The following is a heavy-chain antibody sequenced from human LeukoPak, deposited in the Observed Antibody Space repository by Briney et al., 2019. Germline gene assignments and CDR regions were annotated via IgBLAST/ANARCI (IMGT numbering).Heavy chain of an antibody. CDR2: ISGSGGST. J-gene: IGHJ4*02. Sequence: GGSLRLSCAASGFTFSSYAMSWVRQAPGKGLEWVSAISGSGGSTYYTDSVKGRSTISRDNAKNSLYLQMNSLRDDDTAVYYCARGAYNDFWIGSYFGGQGTQVTVSS. D-gene: IGHD3-3*01. V-gene: IGHV3-23*01. CDR3: ARGAYNDFWIGSYF. CDR1: GFTFSSYA.